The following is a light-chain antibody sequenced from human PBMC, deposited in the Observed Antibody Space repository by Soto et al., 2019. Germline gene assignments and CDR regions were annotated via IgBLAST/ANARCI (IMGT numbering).Light chain of an antibody. CDR3: QQYVGLPPT. J-gene: IGKJ1*01. Sequence: IVLTQSPGTLSLARGRIAMPWCEASQSVSSSPIAWYQQKPGQSPRLLIDGASSRASGIPDRFSGSGSGTDFTLTISRLEPEDFAVYYCQQYVGLPPTFGQGSKVDIK. CDR2: GAS. CDR1: QSVSSSP. V-gene: IGKV3-20*01.